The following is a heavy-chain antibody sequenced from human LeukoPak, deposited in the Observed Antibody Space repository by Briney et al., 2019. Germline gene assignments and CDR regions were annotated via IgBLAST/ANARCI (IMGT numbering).Heavy chain of an antibody. J-gene: IGHJ4*02. CDR3: AKVGAWYPADY. CDR2: ISNTGGK. CDR1: GFTFSSFA. V-gene: IGHV3-23*01. Sequence: GGSLRLSCAASGFTFSSFAMSWVRQAPGKGLEWVSGISNTGGKYHTDSVKGRFTISRDNSQNTLYLQMDRLRAEDTAVYFCAKVGAWYPADYWGQGTRVTVSS. D-gene: IGHD2-21*02.